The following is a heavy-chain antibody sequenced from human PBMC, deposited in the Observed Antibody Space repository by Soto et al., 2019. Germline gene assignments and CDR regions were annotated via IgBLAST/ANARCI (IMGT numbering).Heavy chain of an antibody. J-gene: IGHJ4*02. CDR3: ARLNRGTYDY. Sequence: PSETLSLTCAVSGGSISTYYWSWIRQPPGKGLEWLGYIFYTGSTDYNPSLKGRVTISLDTSKNQFYLKLTSVTAADTAVYYCARLNRGTYDYWGQGAMITFST. CDR2: IFYTGST. V-gene: IGHV4-59*01. CDR1: GGSISTYY.